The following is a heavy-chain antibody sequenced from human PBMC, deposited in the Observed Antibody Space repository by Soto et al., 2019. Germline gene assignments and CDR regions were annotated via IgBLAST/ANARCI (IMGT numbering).Heavy chain of an antibody. V-gene: IGHV3-30*18. Sequence: PGGSLRLSCAASGLTFSSYGMHWVRQAPGKGLEWVAVISYDGSNKYYADSLKGRFTISRDNSKNTLYLQMNSLRAEDTAVYYFAKEGCSSTSCPPYYYYGMDVWGQGTTVTVSS. CDR2: ISYDGSNK. D-gene: IGHD2-2*01. J-gene: IGHJ6*02. CDR3: AKEGCSSTSCPPYYYYGMDV. CDR1: GLTFSSYG.